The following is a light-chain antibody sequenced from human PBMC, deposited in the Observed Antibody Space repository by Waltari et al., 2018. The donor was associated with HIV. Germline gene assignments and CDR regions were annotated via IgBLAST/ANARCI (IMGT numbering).Light chain of an antibody. CDR3: QVWDSSTASYV. CDR1: NIRRQN. J-gene: IGLJ1*01. CDR2: RES. Sequence: SYALTHPLPVSVALGQLAKITCGRTNIRRQNVHWYQQKPGQAPLLVIYRESNRPSGIPERFSGSNSGNTATLTISRAQAGDEADYYCQVWDSSTASYVFGTGTKVTVL. V-gene: IGLV3-9*01.